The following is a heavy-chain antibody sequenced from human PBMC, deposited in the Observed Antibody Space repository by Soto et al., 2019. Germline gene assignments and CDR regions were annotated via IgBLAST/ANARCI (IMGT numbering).Heavy chain of an antibody. J-gene: IGHJ4*02. CDR3: ARVLHAYGDYVLHG. CDR1: GGSISSSSYY. V-gene: IGHV4-39*01. D-gene: IGHD4-17*01. CDR2: IYYSGST. Sequence: SETLSLTCTVSGGSISSSSYYWGWIRQPPGKGLEWIGSIYYSGSTYYNPSLKSRVTISVDTSKNQFSLKLSSVTAADTAVYYCARVLHAYGDYVLHGWGQGALVTVSS.